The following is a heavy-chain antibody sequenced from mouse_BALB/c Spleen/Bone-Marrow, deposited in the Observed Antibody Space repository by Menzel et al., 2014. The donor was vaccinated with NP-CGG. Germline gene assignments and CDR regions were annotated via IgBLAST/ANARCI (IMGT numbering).Heavy chain of an antibody. V-gene: IGHV1S81*02. CDR2: INPSNGGT. Sequence: VQLQQSGAELVKPGASVKLSCKASGYTFTSYYMYWVKQRPGQGLEWIGEINPSNGGTNFNEKFKSKATLTVDKSSGTAYMQLSSLTSEDSAVYYCIYYGNPYAMDYWGQGTSVTVSS. J-gene: IGHJ4*01. D-gene: IGHD2-1*01. CDR3: IYYGNPYAMDY. CDR1: GYTFTSYY.